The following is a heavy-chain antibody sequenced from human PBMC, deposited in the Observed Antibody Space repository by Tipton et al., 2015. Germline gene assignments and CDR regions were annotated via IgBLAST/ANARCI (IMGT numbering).Heavy chain of an antibody. Sequence: SLRLSCVASGFNFEAYAIHWVRQAPGKGLEWVSGISWNSGSLGYADSVKGRFTISRDNSKNTLNLQMNSLRVEDTAVYYCARDRGAVYGSGGYDAFDFWGQGTLVTVSS. CDR3: ARDRGAVYGSGGYDAFDF. V-gene: IGHV3-9*01. CDR1: GFNFEAYA. D-gene: IGHD3-10*01. J-gene: IGHJ3*01. CDR2: ISWNSGSL.